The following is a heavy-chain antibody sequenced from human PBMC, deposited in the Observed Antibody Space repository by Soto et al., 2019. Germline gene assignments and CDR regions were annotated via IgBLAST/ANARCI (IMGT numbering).Heavy chain of an antibody. J-gene: IGHJ4*02. V-gene: IGHV3-33*01. CDR3: ARDITGTTPSYYFDY. D-gene: IGHD1-20*01. Sequence: PGGSLRLSCAASGFTFSSYGMHWVRQAPGKGLEWVAVIWYDGSNKYYADSVKGRFTISRDNSKNTLYLQMNSLRAEDTAVYYCARDITGTTPSYYFDYWGQGTLVTVSS. CDR2: IWYDGSNK. CDR1: GFTFSSYG.